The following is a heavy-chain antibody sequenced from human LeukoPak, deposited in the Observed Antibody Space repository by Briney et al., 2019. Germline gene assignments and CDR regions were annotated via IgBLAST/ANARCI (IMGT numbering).Heavy chain of an antibody. J-gene: IGHJ4*02. CDR2: IYPGDSDT. CDR1: GYSFTSYW. D-gene: IGHD3-3*01. CDR3: EREYTIFGENFDY. Sequence: GESLKISCKGSGYSFTSYWIGWVRQMPGKGLEWMGIIYPGDSDTRYSPSFQGQVTISADKSISTAYLQWSSLKASDTAMYYCEREYTIFGENFDYWGQGTLVTVSS. V-gene: IGHV5-51*01.